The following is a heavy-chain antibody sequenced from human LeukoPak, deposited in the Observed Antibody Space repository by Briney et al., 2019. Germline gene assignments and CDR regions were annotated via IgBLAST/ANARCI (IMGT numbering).Heavy chain of an antibody. J-gene: IGHJ4*02. CDR1: GGSISSSSYY. CDR2: IYYSGST. V-gene: IGHV4-39*01. D-gene: IGHD2-15*01. CDR3: ASYLTPNDY. Sequence: PSETLSLTCTVSGGSISSSSYYWGWIRQPPGKGLEWIGSIYYSGSTYYNPSLKSRVTISVDTSKNQFSLKLSSVTAADTAVYYCASYLTPNDYWGQGTLVTVSS.